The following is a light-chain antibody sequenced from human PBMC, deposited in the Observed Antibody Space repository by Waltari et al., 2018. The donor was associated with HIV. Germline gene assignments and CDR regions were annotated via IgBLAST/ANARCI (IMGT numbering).Light chain of an antibody. CDR3: QQYGGSPIT. V-gene: IGKV3-20*01. J-gene: IGKJ5*01. CDR1: QSGPNSY. Sequence: EIVLTQSPGTLSLSPGERATLSCRASQSGPNSYLAWYQQRPGRAPRLLIYGPSTRATGIPDRFSGGGSGTDFTLTISRLEPEDFAVFYCQQYGGSPITFGQGTRLEIK. CDR2: GPS.